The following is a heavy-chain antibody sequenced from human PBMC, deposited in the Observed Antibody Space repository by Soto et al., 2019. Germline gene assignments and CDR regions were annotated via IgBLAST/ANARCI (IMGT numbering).Heavy chain of an antibody. J-gene: IGHJ4*02. CDR1: GDSVSSNSAG. CDR2: TYYRSKWYT. Sequence: PSQTLSLTCAISGDSVSSNSAGWNWIRQSPSRGLEWLGRTYYRSKWYTGYALSVKGQITISPDTSKNQFSLQLNSVTPEDTALYYCARRAASTYAGRFDYWGQGNLVTVSS. CDR3: ARRAASTYAGRFDY. D-gene: IGHD6-13*01. V-gene: IGHV6-1*01.